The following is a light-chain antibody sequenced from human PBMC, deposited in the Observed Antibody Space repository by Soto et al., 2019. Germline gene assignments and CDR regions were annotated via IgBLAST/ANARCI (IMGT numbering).Light chain of an antibody. CDR2: GAS. V-gene: IGKV3-15*01. J-gene: IGKJ4*01. CDR3: QQYNNWPPLT. CDR1: QSISSN. Sequence: DIVMTQSPATLSASLGDRATITCRASQSISSNLDWYQQKPGQAPRLLIYGASTRATGIPARFSGSGSGTEFTLTISSLQSEDFSVYYCQQYNNWPPLTFGGGTKVDIK.